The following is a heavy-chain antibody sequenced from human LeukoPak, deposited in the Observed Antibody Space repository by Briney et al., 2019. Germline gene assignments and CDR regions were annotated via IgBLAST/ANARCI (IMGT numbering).Heavy chain of an antibody. Sequence: PGRSLRLSCAASGFTFSSYGMHWVRQAPGKGLEWVAVIWYDGSNKYYADSVKGRFTISRDNSKNTLYLQMNSLRAEDTAVYYCAKDVSSGYEGAFDIWGQGTMVTVSS. D-gene: IGHD3-22*01. CDR2: IWYDGSNK. J-gene: IGHJ3*02. CDR3: AKDVSSGYEGAFDI. CDR1: GFTFSSYG. V-gene: IGHV3-33*06.